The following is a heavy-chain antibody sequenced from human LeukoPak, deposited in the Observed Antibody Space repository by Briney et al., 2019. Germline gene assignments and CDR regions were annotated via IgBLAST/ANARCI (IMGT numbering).Heavy chain of an antibody. Sequence: GGSLRLSCAASGFSFSSVAMSWIRQAPGKGLEWVSTVTGDGRSTYYSGSVKGRFTISRDNSKNIYSLQMNSLRAEDTAIYYCAKDFRGSQDFWAQGTLVTVSS. J-gene: IGHJ4*02. CDR1: GFSFSSVA. V-gene: IGHV3-23*01. CDR2: VTGDGRST. CDR3: AKDFRGSQDF. D-gene: IGHD1-26*01.